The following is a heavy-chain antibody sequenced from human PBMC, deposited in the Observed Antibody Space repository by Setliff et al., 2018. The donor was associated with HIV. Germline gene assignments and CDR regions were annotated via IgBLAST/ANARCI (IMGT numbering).Heavy chain of an antibody. CDR1: GFTVSYYG. J-gene: IGHJ6*03. CDR2: IHKVGSEK. V-gene: IGHV3-7*01. Sequence: LRLSCAASGFTVSYYGMTWVRQAPGKGLEWVANIHKVGSEKYYVDSVKGRFTISRDNAKNSLYLQMNGLRDEDTAVYYCATVHPYSYYMGVWGKGTTVTVSS. CDR3: ATVHPYSYYMGV.